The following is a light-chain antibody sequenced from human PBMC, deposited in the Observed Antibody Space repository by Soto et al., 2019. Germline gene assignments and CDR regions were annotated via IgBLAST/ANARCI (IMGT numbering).Light chain of an antibody. CDR3: AAWDDSLNGNV. Sequence: QSVLTQPASVSGSPGQSITISCTGTSSDVGGYNYVSWYQQLPGKAPKLLIYYDDLLPSGVSDRFSGSKSGTSASLAISGLQSEDEADYYCAAWDDSLNGNVFGTGTKVTVL. CDR2: YDD. CDR1: SSDVGGYNY. V-gene: IGLV1-36*01. J-gene: IGLJ1*01.